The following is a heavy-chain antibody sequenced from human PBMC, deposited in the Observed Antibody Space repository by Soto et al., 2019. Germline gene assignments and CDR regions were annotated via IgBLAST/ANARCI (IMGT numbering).Heavy chain of an antibody. D-gene: IGHD2-15*01. J-gene: IGHJ4*02. CDR1: GYTFTTYG. Sequence: QVQLVQSGAEVKKPGASMRVSCKASGYTFTTYGISWVRQAPGQGLEWMGWVSANNGDTKYAQKFQDRITLTTATSTSTAYMEVRSLRSDDTALYFCARDFPRAFCSGTGCCFDYWGQGTPVTVSS. CDR2: VSANNGDT. V-gene: IGHV1-18*01. CDR3: ARDFPRAFCSGTGCCFDY.